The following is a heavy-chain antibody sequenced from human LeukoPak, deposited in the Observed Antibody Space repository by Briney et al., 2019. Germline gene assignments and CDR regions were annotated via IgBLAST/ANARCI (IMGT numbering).Heavy chain of an antibody. CDR1: GGSISSSSYY. CDR3: ASASYELLWFGERAFDI. J-gene: IGHJ3*02. CDR2: IYYSGST. V-gene: IGHV4-39*01. D-gene: IGHD3-10*01. Sequence: PSETLSLTCTVSGGSISSSSYYWGWIRQPPGKGLEWIGSIYYSGSTYYNPSLKSRVTISVDTSKNQFSLKLSSVTAADTAVYYCASASYELLWFGERAFDIWGQGTMVTVSS.